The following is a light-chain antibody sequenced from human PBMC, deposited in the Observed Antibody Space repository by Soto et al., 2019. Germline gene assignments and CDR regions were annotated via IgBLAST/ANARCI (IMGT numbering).Light chain of an antibody. Sequence: QSALTQPASVSGSPGQSITISCTGTSSDVGGYNYVSWYQQHPGKAPKLMIYEVSNRPSGVSNRFSGSKSGNTASLTLSGLQAEDAADYYCSSYTSSSTLLVFGGGTQLTVL. CDR3: SSYTSSSTLLV. CDR1: SSDVGGYNY. V-gene: IGLV2-14*01. CDR2: EVS. J-gene: IGLJ2*01.